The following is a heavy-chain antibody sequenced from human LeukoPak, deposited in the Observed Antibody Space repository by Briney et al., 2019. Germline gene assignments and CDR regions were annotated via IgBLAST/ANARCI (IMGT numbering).Heavy chain of an antibody. CDR3: AREDIVVVVAASPRLTN. Sequence: SVKVSCKASGGTFSSYAISWVRQAPGQGLEWMGRIIRIFGAANYAQKFQGRVTITTDESTSTAYMELSSLRSEDTAVYYCAREDIVVVVAASPRLTNWGQGTLVTVSS. V-gene: IGHV1-69*05. CDR2: IIRIFGAA. D-gene: IGHD2-15*01. CDR1: GGTFSSYA. J-gene: IGHJ4*02.